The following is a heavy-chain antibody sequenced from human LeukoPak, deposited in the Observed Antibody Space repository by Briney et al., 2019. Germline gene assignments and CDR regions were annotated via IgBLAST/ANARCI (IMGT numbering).Heavy chain of an antibody. V-gene: IGHV4-61*01. CDR2: IYYRGTT. D-gene: IGHD3-22*01. J-gene: IGHJ4*02. CDR1: GVSVSSGSHY. CDR3: ARVPFSSAYLYYFDY. Sequence: SETLSLTCTVSGVSVSSGSHYWNWIRQSPGRGLEWIGHIYYRGTTNYTPSLKSRVTISVDTSMNQFSLKLSSVTAADTAVYYCARVPFSSAYLYYFDYWGQGTLVTVSS.